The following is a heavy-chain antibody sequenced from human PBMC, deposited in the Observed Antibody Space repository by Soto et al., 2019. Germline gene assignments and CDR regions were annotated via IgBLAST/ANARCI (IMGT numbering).Heavy chain of an antibody. CDR3: ARDRGDYDISGYHFHY. Sequence: SEALSVTCTVSGGSISSYYWSWIRQPLGKGLKWIGYIYYSGSTNSNPSLKSRVTISVDTSKNQFSLKLSSVTAADTGVYYCARDRGDYDISGYHFHYWVQVTLVTVSS. CDR1: GGSISSYY. V-gene: IGHV4-59*01. J-gene: IGHJ4*02. CDR2: IYYSGST. D-gene: IGHD3-22*01.